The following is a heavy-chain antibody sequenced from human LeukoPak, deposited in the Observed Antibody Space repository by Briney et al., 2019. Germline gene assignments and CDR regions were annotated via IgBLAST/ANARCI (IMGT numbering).Heavy chain of an antibody. CDR3: ARDRGILLEDAFDI. Sequence: GGSLRLSCAASGFIFDDYGMSWVRQAPGKGLEWVSGINWNGSITGYADSVKGRFTISRDNAKNSLYLQMNSLRAEDTALYYCARDRGILLEDAFDIWGQGTMVTVSS. D-gene: IGHD2/OR15-2a*01. J-gene: IGHJ3*02. CDR1: GFIFDDYG. CDR2: INWNGSIT. V-gene: IGHV3-20*04.